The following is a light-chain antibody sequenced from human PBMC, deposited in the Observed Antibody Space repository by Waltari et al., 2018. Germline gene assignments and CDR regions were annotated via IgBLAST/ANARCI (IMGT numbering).Light chain of an antibody. J-gene: IGKJ5*01. CDR2: LGS. CDR3: MQALQTPIT. V-gene: IGKV2-28*01. CDR1: QSLLQTNGYNY. Sequence: DIVMTQSPLSLPVTPGEPASISCRSSQSLLQTNGYNYLDRYLQKPGQSPQVLIYLGSNRASGVPDRFSGSGSGTDFTLKISRVEAEDVGVYYCMQALQTPITFGQGTRLEIK.